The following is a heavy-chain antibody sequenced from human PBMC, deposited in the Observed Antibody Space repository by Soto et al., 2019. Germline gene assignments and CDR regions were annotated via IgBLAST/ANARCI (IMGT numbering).Heavy chain of an antibody. CDR3: TTRGGGY. J-gene: IGHJ4*02. Sequence: EVQLVESGGGFVKPGGSLRLSCAASGFSFNNAWMNWVRQAPGKGLEWIGRIKSNTDGGTTEYAAPVKGRFTFSRDDSKNTMYLQMNRLKIEDTAMYYCTTRGGGYWGQGPLVTVSS. CDR2: IKSNTDGGTT. D-gene: IGHD2-21*01. CDR1: GFSFNNAW. V-gene: IGHV3-15*01.